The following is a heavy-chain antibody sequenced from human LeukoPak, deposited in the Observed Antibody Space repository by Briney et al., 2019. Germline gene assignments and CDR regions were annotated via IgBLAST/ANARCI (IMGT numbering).Heavy chain of an antibody. CDR3: AKYYDILTGPGNDAFDI. Sequence: GGSLRLSCAASGFTFSSYAMSWVRQAPGEGLEWVSAISGSGGSTYYADSVKGRFTISRDNSKNTLYLQMNSLRAEDTAVYYCAKYYDILTGPGNDAFDIWGQGTMVTVSS. CDR2: ISGSGGST. V-gene: IGHV3-23*01. D-gene: IGHD3-9*01. CDR1: GFTFSSYA. J-gene: IGHJ3*02.